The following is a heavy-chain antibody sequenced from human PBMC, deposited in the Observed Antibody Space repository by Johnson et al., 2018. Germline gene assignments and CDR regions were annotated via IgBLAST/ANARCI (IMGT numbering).Heavy chain of an antibody. CDR1: GVSVSNSDFY. CDR3: AKDDNTGYSAGWHFYHYGMDV. V-gene: IGHV4-31*03. J-gene: IGHJ6*02. Sequence: QVQLVQSGPGLVKPSQTLSLTCSVSGVSVSNSDFYWNWIRQHPLRGLEWIGHIDYSGTTHYTPSLTSRLSISVDTSKNEFSLKVRSVTAAETATYYCAKDDNTGYSAGWHFYHYGMDVWGQGTTVIVSS. D-gene: IGHD6-19*01. CDR2: IDYSGTT.